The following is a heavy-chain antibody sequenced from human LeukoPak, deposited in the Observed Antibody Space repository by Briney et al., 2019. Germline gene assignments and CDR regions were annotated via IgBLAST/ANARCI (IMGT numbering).Heavy chain of an antibody. J-gene: IGHJ4*02. V-gene: IGHV3-23*01. CDR2: ISGSGGST. CDR1: GFTFSSYA. CDR3: AKDSDGDYVSRYFDY. Sequence: GGSLRLSCAASGFTFSSYAMSWFRQDPGKGLEWVSAISGSGGSTYYADSVKGRFTISRDNSKNTLYLQMNSLRAEDTAVYYCAKDSDGDYVSRYFDYWGQGTLVTVSS. D-gene: IGHD4-17*01.